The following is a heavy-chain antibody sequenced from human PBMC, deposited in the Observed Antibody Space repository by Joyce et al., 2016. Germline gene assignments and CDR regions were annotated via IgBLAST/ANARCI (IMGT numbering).Heavy chain of an antibody. Sequence: EVQLVESGGGLVKPGGSRKIYCAASGFMFSTSSMSWFRQAPGKGLEWVSAISGDRRFIFHADSVRGRFTVSRDNAENSLYLQMKSLRVEDTAVYFCARGGLVYDYSMDVWGQGTTVIVSS. CDR3: ARGGLVYDYSMDV. J-gene: IGHJ6*02. V-gene: IGHV3-21*02. D-gene: IGHD2-21*01. CDR1: GFMFSTSS. CDR2: ISGDRRFI.